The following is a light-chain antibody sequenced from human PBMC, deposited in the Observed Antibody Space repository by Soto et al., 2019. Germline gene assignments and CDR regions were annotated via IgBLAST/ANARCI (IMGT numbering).Light chain of an antibody. CDR2: GAS. V-gene: IGKV3-20*01. CDR3: QQYGSSYT. Sequence: ENVLTQSPGTLSLSPGDTATLSCRASQTIFNSYLAWYQQKPGQAPRLLIYGASSRATGIPDRFSGGGSGTDFTLTITRLEPEDFAVYYCQQYGSSYTFGQGTRLESK. J-gene: IGKJ5*01. CDR1: QTIFNSY.